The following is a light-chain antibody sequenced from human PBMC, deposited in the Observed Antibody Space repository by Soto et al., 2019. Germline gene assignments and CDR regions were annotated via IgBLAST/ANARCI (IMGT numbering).Light chain of an antibody. V-gene: IGKV1-8*01. Sequence: AIRMTQSPSSFSASTGDRVTITCRASQGISSYLAWYQQKPGKAPKLLIYAASTLQSGVPSRFSGSGSGTDFTLTISCLQSEDFATYYCQQYYNYPFTFCPGTKVDIK. J-gene: IGKJ3*01. CDR3: QQYYNYPFT. CDR1: QGISSY. CDR2: AAS.